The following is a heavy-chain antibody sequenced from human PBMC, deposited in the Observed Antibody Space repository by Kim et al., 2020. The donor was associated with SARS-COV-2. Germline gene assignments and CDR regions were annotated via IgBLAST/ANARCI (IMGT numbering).Heavy chain of an antibody. CDR3: AREITMIVVAPLVDI. Sequence: PSLKRRVTISVETSKNQFSLKLSSVTAADTAVYYCAREITMIVVAPLVDIWGQGTMVTVSS. J-gene: IGHJ3*02. D-gene: IGHD3-22*01. V-gene: IGHV4-59*01.